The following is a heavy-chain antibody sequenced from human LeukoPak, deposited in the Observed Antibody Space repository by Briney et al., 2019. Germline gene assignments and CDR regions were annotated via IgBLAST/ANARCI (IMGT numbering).Heavy chain of an antibody. Sequence: SGPTLVNPTQTLTLTCTFSGFSLSTSGMCVSWIRQPPEKALEWLPLIDWDDDKYYSTSLKTRLTISKDTSKNQVVLTMTNMDPVDTATYYCARINDYGDGLAFDIWGQGTMVTVS. V-gene: IGHV2-70*01. D-gene: IGHD4-17*01. J-gene: IGHJ3*02. CDR1: GFSLSTSGMC. CDR3: ARINDYGDGLAFDI. CDR2: IDWDDDK.